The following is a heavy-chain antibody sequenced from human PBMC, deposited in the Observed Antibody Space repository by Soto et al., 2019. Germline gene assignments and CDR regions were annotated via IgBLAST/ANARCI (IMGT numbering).Heavy chain of an antibody. CDR2: INHSGST. V-gene: IGHV4-34*01. CDR3: ARSAIVVVVAARWFDP. D-gene: IGHD2-15*01. J-gene: IGHJ5*02. CDR1: GGSFSGYY. Sequence: PSETLSLTCAVYGGSFSGYYWSWIRQPPGKGLEWIGEINHSGSTNYNPSLKSRVTISVDTSKNQFSLKLSSVTAADTAVYYCARSAIVVVVAARWFDPWGQGTLVTVSS.